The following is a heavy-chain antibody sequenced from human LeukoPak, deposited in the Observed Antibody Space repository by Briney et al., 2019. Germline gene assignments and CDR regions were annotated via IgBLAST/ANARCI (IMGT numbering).Heavy chain of an antibody. V-gene: IGHV3-15*01. CDR3: TTDLDY. CDR1: GFIFTDVW. CDR2: IKSKSDGGTI. J-gene: IGHJ4*02. Sequence: PGGSLRLSGTGSGFIFTDVWGSWVRQAPGKGLEWVGRIKSKSDGGTIDYAAPVKGRITMSRDDSRKTLSLEMNNLKTEDTGVYYCTTDLDYWGQGTLVTVSS.